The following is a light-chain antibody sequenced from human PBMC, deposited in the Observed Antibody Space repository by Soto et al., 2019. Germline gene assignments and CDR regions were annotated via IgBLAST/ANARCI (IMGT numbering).Light chain of an antibody. CDR1: QSVASSY. J-gene: IGKJ2*01. Sequence: EMVLTQSPGTLSLSPGEGATLSCRASQSVASSYLAWYQQKPGQAPRLIIYGASNRATGTPDRFSGGGSGTDFTLTISRLEPEDFAVYYCQQYGSSSYTFGQGTKLEIK. CDR2: GAS. V-gene: IGKV3-20*01. CDR3: QQYGSSSYT.